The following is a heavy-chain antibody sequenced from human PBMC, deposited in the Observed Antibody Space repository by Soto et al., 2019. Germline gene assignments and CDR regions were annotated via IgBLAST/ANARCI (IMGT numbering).Heavy chain of an antibody. CDR1: GGTFSSSG. Sequence: QVQLVQSGTEVKKPGSSVKVSCKASGGTFSSSGFSWVRQAPGQGLEWMGMIVPRLDTTKYAQKCQARIPITADQFTSTDYMGLSSLRSEDTAVYYCERWPQPRGTACHYAVDVWGQWTRVFVYS. CDR2: IVPRLDTT. D-gene: IGHD2-15*01. J-gene: IGHJ6*02. V-gene: IGHV1-69*09. CDR3: ERWPQPRGTACHYAVDV.